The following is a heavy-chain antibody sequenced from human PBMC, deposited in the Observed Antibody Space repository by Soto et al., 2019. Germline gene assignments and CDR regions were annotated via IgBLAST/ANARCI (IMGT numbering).Heavy chain of an antibody. CDR3: ARGSDSSGYYYGSSYGY. CDR1: GGTFSSYA. V-gene: IGHV1-69*13. CDR2: IIPIFGTA. D-gene: IGHD3-22*01. Sequence: ASVKVSCKASGGTFSSYAISWVRQAPGQGLEWMGGIIPIFGTANYAQKFQGRVTITADESTSTAYMELSSLRSEDTAVYYCARGSDSSGYYYGSSYGYWGQGTLVTVS. J-gene: IGHJ4*02.